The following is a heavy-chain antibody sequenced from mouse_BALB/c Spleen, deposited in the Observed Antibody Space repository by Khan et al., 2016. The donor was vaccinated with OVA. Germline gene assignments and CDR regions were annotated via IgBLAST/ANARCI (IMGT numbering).Heavy chain of an antibody. CDR1: GFTFSTYA. D-gene: IGHD2-1*01. J-gene: IGHJ3*01. CDR3: ARIAYGNFAY. CDR2: ISSDGDYT. V-gene: IGHV5-9-3*01. Sequence: EVQLVESGGGLVKPGGSLKLSCAASGFTFSTYAMSCVSQTPEKRLEWVATISSDGDYTYYPDNVTGRFTISRNNAKNTLYLQVSSLRSEDTAMYYFARIAYGNFAYWGQGTLVTVSA.